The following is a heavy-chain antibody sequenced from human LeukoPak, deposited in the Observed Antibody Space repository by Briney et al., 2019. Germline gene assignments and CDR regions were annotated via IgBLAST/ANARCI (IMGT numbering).Heavy chain of an antibody. CDR3: ARFISSGYFSSFDY. CDR2: ISAYNGNT. J-gene: IGHJ4*02. Sequence: ASVMVSCKASGYTFTSYGISWVRQAPGQGLEWMGWISAYNGNTNYAQKLQGRVTMTTDTSTSTAYMELRSLRSDDTAVYYCARFISSGYFSSFDYWGQGTLVTVSS. CDR1: GYTFTSYG. D-gene: IGHD3-22*01. V-gene: IGHV1-18*01.